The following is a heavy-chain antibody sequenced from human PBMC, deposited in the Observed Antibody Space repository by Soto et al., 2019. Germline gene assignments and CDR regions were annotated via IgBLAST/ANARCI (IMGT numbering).Heavy chain of an antibody. Sequence: QVQLVQSGAEVKKPGASVKVSCKASGYTFTSYYMHWVRQAPGQGLEWMGIINPSGGSTSYAQKFQGRVTMTRDTSTSTVYMELSSLRSEDTAVYYCAREEVVVVAATPSSFGYWGQGTLVTVSS. J-gene: IGHJ4*02. CDR1: GYTFTSYY. CDR3: AREEVVVVAATPSSFGY. V-gene: IGHV1-46*03. CDR2: INPSGGST. D-gene: IGHD2-15*01.